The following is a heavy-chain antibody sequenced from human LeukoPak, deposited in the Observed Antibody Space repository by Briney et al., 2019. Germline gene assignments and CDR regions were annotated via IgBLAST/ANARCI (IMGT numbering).Heavy chain of an antibody. J-gene: IGHJ4*02. V-gene: IGHV3-7*03. CDR1: GFTFSSYW. D-gene: IGHD3-22*01. CDR3: ARAIYDSSGYYYYPFDY. Sequence: GGSLRLSCAASGFTFSSYWMSWVRQAPGKGLEWVANIKQDGSEKYYVDSVKGRFTISRDNAKNSLYLQMNSLRAEDTALYHCARAIYDSSGYYYYPFDYWGQGTLVTVSS. CDR2: IKQDGSEK.